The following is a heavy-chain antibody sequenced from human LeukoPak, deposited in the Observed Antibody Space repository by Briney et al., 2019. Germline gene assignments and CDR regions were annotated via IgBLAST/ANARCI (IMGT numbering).Heavy chain of an antibody. CDR3: ARRIQLWSYWHFDR. Sequence: SETLSLTCTVSGDSLTTYSWSWTRHPPGEGRDWIGDVHSNGNTNHTPSLQNRVTMSIDTSRDQFSLTLTSVTAADTAIFYCARRIQLWSYWHFDRWGRGTLVTVSS. CDR1: GDSLTTYS. V-gene: IGHV4-4*08. D-gene: IGHD5-18*01. J-gene: IGHJ2*01. CDR2: VHSNGNT.